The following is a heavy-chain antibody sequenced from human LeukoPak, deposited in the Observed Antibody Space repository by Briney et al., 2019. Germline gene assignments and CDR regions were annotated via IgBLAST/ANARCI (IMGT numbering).Heavy chain of an antibody. CDR3: ATDFASQYGDSPVRDY. CDR1: GYTLTELS. J-gene: IGHJ4*02. CDR2: FDPEDGET. D-gene: IGHD4-17*01. Sequence: ASVTVSCKVSGYTLTELSMHWVRQAPGKGLEWMGGFDPEDGETIYAQKFQGRVTMTEDTSTDTAYMELSSLRSEDTAVYYCATDFASQYGDSPVRDYWGQGTLVTVSS. V-gene: IGHV1-24*01.